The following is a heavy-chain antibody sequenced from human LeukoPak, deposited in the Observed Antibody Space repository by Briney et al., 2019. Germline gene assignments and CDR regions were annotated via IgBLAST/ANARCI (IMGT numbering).Heavy chain of an antibody. Sequence: ASEKVSCKASGYTFTSYGISWLRQAPAQGLEWMGWISPYNCNTNYAQKLEGRVTMTTDTSTSTVYMELRSLRSDDTAVYYCARGEYYDILTGYLAPYYCYGMDVWGQGTTVTVSS. V-gene: IGHV1-18*01. CDR1: GYTFTSYG. CDR3: ARGEYYDILTGYLAPYYCYGMDV. D-gene: IGHD3-9*01. CDR2: ISPYNCNT. J-gene: IGHJ6*02.